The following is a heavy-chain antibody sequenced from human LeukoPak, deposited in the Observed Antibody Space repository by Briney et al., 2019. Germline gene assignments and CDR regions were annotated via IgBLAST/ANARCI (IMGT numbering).Heavy chain of an antibody. J-gene: IGHJ4*02. V-gene: IGHV4-39*07. CDR2: IYYSGST. Sequence: SETLSLTCTVSGGSISSSSYYWGWIRQPPGKGLEWIGSIYYSGSTYYNPSLKSRVTISVDTSKNQFSLKLSSVTAADTAVYYCARGVGATLQLDYWGQGTLVTVSS. D-gene: IGHD1-26*01. CDR1: GGSISSSSYY. CDR3: ARGVGATLQLDY.